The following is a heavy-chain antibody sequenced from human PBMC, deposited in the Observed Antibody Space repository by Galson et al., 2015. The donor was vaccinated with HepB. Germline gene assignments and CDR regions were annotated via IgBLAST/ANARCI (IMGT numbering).Heavy chain of an antibody. Sequence: SVKVSCKAAGYTFTSNGISWVRQAPGRGLEWGGWIGANRGRTTYAWRLLGRLTLTTDTSTSTAYMELRSLRSDDTAIYYCARDRSHSLDFWGQGTLVTVSS. CDR2: IGANRGRT. J-gene: IGHJ4*02. CDR3: ARDRSHSLDF. V-gene: IGHV1-18*04. D-gene: IGHD2-15*01. CDR1: GYTFTSNG.